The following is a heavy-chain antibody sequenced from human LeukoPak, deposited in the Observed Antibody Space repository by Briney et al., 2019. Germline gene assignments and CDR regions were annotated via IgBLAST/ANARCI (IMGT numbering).Heavy chain of an antibody. D-gene: IGHD2-2*01. Sequence: GSLRLSCAASGFTFSSYEMNWVRQAPGKGLEWVGEINPPGRAAYNPALESRVSVSLDTSKIQFSLKLNSLTAADTAVNYCARGFCDSTSCFGAFDIWGQGTTVTV. J-gene: IGHJ3*02. CDR1: GFTFSSYE. CDR3: ARGFCDSTSCFGAFDI. CDR2: INPPGRA. V-gene: IGHV4-34*01.